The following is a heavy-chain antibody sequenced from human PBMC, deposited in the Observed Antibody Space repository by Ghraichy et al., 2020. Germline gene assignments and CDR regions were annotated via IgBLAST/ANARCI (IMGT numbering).Heavy chain of an antibody. D-gene: IGHD4-17*01. CDR2: WYTSGST. V-gene: IGHV4-61*02. CDR1: GGSLSSGSYY. CDR3: ARVRDGDSAFDI. J-gene: IGHJ3*02. Sequence: SETLSLTCTVSGGSLSSGSYYWNWIRQPAGRGLEWIGRWYTSGSTNYNPSLKSRLTISVDTSKNQFSLKLNSVTAADTAVYYCARVRDGDSAFDIWGQGTMVTGSS.